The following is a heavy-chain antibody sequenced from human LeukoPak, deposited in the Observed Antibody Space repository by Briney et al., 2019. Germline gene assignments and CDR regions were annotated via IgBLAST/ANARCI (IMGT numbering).Heavy chain of an antibody. CDR2: ISSSGSTI. D-gene: IGHD3-10*02. V-gene: IGHV3-48*03. CDR1: GFTFSSYE. CDR3: AELGITMIGGL. Sequence: GGSLRLSCAASGFTFSSYEMNWVRQAPGKGLEWVSYISSSGSTIYYADSVKGRFTISGDNAKNSLYLQMNSLRAEDTAVYYCAELGITMIGGLWGRGTAVSISS. J-gene: IGHJ6*04.